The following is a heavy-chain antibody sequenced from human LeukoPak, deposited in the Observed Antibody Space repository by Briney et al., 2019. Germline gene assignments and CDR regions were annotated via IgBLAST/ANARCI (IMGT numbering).Heavy chain of an antibody. CDR2: ISSSGGRA. CDR1: GFTFSSYA. D-gene: IGHD2/OR15-2a*01. CDR3: AQNAANWFDP. Sequence: PGGSLRLSCAASGFTFSSYAMSWVRQAPGKGLEWVSTISSSGGRAGYGDSVRGRFTISRDSSKNTLYLQMDSLRAEDTAVYYCAQNAANWFDPWGQGTLVTVSS. J-gene: IGHJ5*02. V-gene: IGHV3-23*01.